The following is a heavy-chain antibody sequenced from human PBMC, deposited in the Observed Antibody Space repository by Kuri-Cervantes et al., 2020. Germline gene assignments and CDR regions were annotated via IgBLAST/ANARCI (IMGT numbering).Heavy chain of an antibody. Sequence: LSLTCAASGFTFSSYSMNWVRQAPGKGLEWVSSIISSSSYIYYADSVKGRFTISRDNAKNSLYLQMNSLRAEDTAVYYCARDGNYYGSGSYFFDYWGQGTLVTVSS. CDR2: IISSSSYI. CDR1: GFTFSSYS. V-gene: IGHV3-21*01. CDR3: ARDGNYYGSGSYFFDY. J-gene: IGHJ4*02. D-gene: IGHD3-10*01.